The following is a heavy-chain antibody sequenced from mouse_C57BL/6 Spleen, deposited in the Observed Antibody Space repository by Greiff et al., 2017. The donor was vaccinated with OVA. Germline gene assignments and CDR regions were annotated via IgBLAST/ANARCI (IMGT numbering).Heavy chain of an antibody. D-gene: IGHD1-1*01. Sequence: VQLQQSGAELVKPGASVKISCKASGYAFSSYWMNWVKQRPGKGLEWIGQIYPGDGDTNYNGKFKGKATLTADKSSSTAYMQLSSLTSEDSAVYFCARWGTVVAHWYFDVWGTGTTVTVSS. CDR1: GYAFSSYW. CDR2: IYPGDGDT. CDR3: ARWGTVVAHWYFDV. J-gene: IGHJ1*03. V-gene: IGHV1-80*01.